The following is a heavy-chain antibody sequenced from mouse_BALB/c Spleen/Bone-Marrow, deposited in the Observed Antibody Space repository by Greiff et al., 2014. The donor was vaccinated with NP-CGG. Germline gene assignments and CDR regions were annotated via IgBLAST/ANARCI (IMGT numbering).Heavy chain of an antibody. CDR1: GFTFNPHA. CDR2: IRNKRNNYAT. J-gene: IGHJ4*01. V-gene: IGHV10-1*02. Sequence: EVKLVESGGGLVQPKGSLKLSCAASGFTFNPHAMNWVRQAPRKGLEWVARIRNKRNNYATFYADSLKDRFTISRDDSQSMLYLQMNNLKTEDTAMYYCVRGDYFTMDYWGQGTSVTVSS. CDR3: VRGDYFTMDY.